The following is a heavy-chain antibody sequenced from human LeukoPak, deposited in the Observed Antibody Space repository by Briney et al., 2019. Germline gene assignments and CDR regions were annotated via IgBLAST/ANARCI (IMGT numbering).Heavy chain of an antibody. V-gene: IGHV3-74*01. D-gene: IGHD3-10*01. J-gene: IGHJ6*03. CDR3: ARLSAYYYGSYFYYYMDV. CDR2: INNDGSST. CDR1: GFTFSSYW. Sequence: PGGSLRLSCAASGFTFSSYWMHWVRQAPGKGLVWVSRINNDGSSTSYADSVKGRFTISRDNAKNTLYLQMNSLRAKDTALYYCARLSAYYYGSYFYYYMDVWGKGTTVTVSS.